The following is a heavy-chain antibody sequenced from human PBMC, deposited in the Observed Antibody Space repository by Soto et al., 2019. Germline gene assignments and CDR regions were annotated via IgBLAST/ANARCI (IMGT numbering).Heavy chain of an antibody. V-gene: IGHV3-23*01. CDR1: GFTFSSYA. Sequence: EVQLLESGGGLVQPGGSLRLSCAASGFTFSSYAMSWVRQAPGKGLEWVSAISGSGGSTYYADSVKGRFTISRDNSKNTLYLQMNSLSAEDTAVYYCAKDRKNTMVRGVINWFDPWGQGTLVTVSS. CDR3: AKDRKNTMVRGVINWFDP. J-gene: IGHJ5*02. D-gene: IGHD3-10*01. CDR2: ISGSGGST.